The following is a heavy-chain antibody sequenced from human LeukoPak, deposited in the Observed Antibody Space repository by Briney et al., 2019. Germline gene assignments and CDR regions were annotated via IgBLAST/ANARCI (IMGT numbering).Heavy chain of an antibody. CDR3: ARDLPVAGAYHNFDY. V-gene: IGHV3-21*01. J-gene: IGHJ4*02. CDR1: GLPFSSDR. Sequence: GGSLRLSCAASGLPFSSDRMNWVRQAPGKGLEWVSTIYSGSDYIYYADSVKGRFTISRDNAKNSLYLQKNSLRAEDTAVYYCARDLPVAGAYHNFDYWGQGTLVTVSS. CDR2: IYSGSDYI. D-gene: IGHD6-19*01.